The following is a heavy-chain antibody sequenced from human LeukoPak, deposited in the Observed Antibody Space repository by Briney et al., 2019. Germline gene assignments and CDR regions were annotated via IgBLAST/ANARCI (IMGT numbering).Heavy chain of an antibody. D-gene: IGHD3-22*01. CDR3: TTSRVITMIVVVITNPLDY. CDR1: GFTFTNAW. Sequence: GGSLRLSCAASGFTFTNAWMGWVRQAPGKGLEWVGRIKSKSDGETTEYAAPVKGRFTISRDDSKRTLILQMSSLKTDDTAVYYCTTSRVITMIVVVITNPLDYWGQGTLVTVSS. J-gene: IGHJ4*02. V-gene: IGHV3-15*01. CDR2: IKSKSDGETT.